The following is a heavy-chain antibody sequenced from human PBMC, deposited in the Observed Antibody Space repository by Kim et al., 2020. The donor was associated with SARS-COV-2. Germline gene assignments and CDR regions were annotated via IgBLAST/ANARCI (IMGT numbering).Heavy chain of an antibody. V-gene: IGHV1-69*13. CDR1: GGTFSSYA. J-gene: IGHJ6*02. Sequence: SVKVSCKASGGTFSSYAISWVRQAPGQGLEWMGGIIPIFGTANYAQKFQGRVTITADESTSTAYMELSSLRSEDTAVYYCASGGSRYYGSGSYSYKRENYYYGMDVWGQGTTVTVSS. D-gene: IGHD3-10*01. CDR3: ASGGSRYYGSGSYSYKRENYYYGMDV. CDR2: IIPIFGTA.